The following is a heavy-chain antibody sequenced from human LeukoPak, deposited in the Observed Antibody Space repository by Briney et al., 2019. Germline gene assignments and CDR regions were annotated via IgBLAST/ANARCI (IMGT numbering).Heavy chain of an antibody. CDR1: GFTFTEYN. D-gene: IGHD4-17*01. J-gene: IGHJ3*01. CDR2: ISGGSTI. V-gene: IGHV3-69-1*01. CDR3: AKEAGQDFGALDAFDV. Sequence: PGGSLRLSCAASGFTFTEYNMNWVRQAPGKGLEWVSYISGGSTIYYADSVKGRFTVSRDNARNSLYLQMNSLRAEDTAVYYCAKEAGQDFGALDAFDVWGQGTMVTVSS.